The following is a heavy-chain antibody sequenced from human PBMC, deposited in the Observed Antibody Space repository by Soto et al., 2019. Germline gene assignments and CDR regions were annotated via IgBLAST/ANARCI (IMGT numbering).Heavy chain of an antibody. CDR3: AREMGDAPAY. CDR1: GYTFTSYG. J-gene: IGHJ4*02. CDR2: ISANNGNT. D-gene: IGHD3-16*01. V-gene: IGHV1-18*01. Sequence: QVQLVQSGAEVKKPGASVKVSCKASGYTFTSYGISWVRQAPGQGLEWMGWISANNGNTNYAQKLQGRVTMTTDTTTSTAYMELRIMRSDETAVYYGAREMGDAPAYCGKGTLVTASS.